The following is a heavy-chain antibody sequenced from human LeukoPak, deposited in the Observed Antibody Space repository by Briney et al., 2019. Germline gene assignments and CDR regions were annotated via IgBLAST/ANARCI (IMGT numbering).Heavy chain of an antibody. CDR2: IYYSGST. CDR3: ARGGPYGDYGL. Sequence: PSETLSLTCTVSGGSISSGGYYWSWIRQHPGKGLEWTGYIYYSGSTYYNPSLKSRVTISVDTSKNQFSLKLNSVTAADTAVYYCARGGPYGDYGLWGQGTLVTVSS. CDR1: GGSISSGGYY. V-gene: IGHV4-31*03. J-gene: IGHJ4*02. D-gene: IGHD4-17*01.